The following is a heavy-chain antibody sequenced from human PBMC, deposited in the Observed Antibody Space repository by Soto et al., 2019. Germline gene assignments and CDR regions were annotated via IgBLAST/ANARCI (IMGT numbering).Heavy chain of an antibody. J-gene: IGHJ5*02. CDR1: GGSISDANYY. CDR3: ARXSKSRCVDRSCPAWFDP. V-gene: IGHV4-31*03. CDR2: IYYTGTT. D-gene: IGHD1-26*01. Sequence: PSETLSLTCTVSGGSISDANYYWSWIRHHPGKGLEWIGYIYYTGTTYYSPSLESRVAISVDTSQNQFSLKLGAVTAADTAVYFCARXSKSRCVDRSCPAWFDPWGQGTLVTVSS.